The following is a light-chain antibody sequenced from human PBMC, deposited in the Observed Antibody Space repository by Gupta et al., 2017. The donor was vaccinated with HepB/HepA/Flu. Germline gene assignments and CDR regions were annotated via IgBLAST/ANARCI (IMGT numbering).Light chain of an antibody. V-gene: IGKV1-5*03. J-gene: IGKJ1*01. CDR1: QSINSW. CDR3: QQYNIFWT. CDR2: KAS. Sequence: DIQMTQSPSTLSASVGDRVTITCRASQSINSWLGWFQQKPGKAPKLLIYKASSLESGVPSRFSGSGSGTEFTLTISSLQPDDSATYYCQQYNIFWTFGQGTKVEIK.